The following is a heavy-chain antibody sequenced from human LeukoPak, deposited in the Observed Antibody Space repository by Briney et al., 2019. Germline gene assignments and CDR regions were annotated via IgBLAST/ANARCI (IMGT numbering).Heavy chain of an antibody. CDR3: AGRPTASGNYAGMDV. V-gene: IGHV3-23*01. CDR2: ISHSGVST. J-gene: IGHJ6*04. Sequence: GGSLRLSCAASGFSFTSYAMTWVRQAPGKGLEWVSTISHSGVSTYYADSVKGRFTISRDKSKNTLYLQMNSLRVEDTAVYYCAGRPTASGNYAGMDVWGKGTTVTVSS. CDR1: GFSFTSYA. D-gene: IGHD3-10*01.